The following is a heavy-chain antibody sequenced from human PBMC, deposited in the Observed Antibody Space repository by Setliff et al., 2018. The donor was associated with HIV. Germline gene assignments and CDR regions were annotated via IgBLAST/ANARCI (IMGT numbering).Heavy chain of an antibody. CDR3: ARGESSGWCYYMDV. J-gene: IGHJ6*03. Sequence: KASETLSLTCSVSGGSVSRYYWSWIRQPPGKGLEWIGDIDHIGRTNYNLSLKSRATISVYTTKNQFSLKLSSVTAADTAVYYCARGESSGWCYYMDVWDKGTTVTVSS. CDR1: GGSVSRYY. CDR2: IDHIGRT. D-gene: IGHD6-19*01. V-gene: IGHV4-34*01.